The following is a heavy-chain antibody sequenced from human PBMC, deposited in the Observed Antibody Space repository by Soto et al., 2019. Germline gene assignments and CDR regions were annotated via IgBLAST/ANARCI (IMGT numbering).Heavy chain of an antibody. CDR1: GYRFTSYW. V-gene: IGHV5-51*01. J-gene: IGHJ6*02. CDR2: INPYDSDT. Sequence: GESLKISCKGFGYRFTSYWIGWVRQMPGKGLEWMGIINPYDSDTRYSPSFQGQVTISADKSISTAYLQWSSLKASDTAVYYCARRGCSGGSCYSTYYYYGMDVWGQGTTVTVSS. D-gene: IGHD2-15*01. CDR3: ARRGCSGGSCYSTYYYYGMDV.